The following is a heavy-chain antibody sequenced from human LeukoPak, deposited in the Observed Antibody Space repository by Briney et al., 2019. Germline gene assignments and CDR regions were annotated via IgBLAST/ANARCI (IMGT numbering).Heavy chain of an antibody. CDR2: ISSSGSYI. CDR1: GFTFSSYS. J-gene: IGHJ5*02. Sequence: GRSLRLSCAASGFTFSSYSMDWVRQVPGKWLEWVSSISSSGSYIYYADSVKGRFTISRDNAKNSLYLQMNSLRAEDTAVYYCAKGAIYDSSGYRWFDPWGQGTLVTVSS. CDR3: AKGAIYDSSGYRWFDP. V-gene: IGHV3-21*01. D-gene: IGHD3-22*01.